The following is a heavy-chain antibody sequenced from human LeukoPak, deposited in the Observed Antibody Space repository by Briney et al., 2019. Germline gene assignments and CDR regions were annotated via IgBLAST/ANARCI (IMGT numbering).Heavy chain of an antibody. CDR3: ARDLYYYDSSGYYQTSDY. CDR2: INPNSGGT. Sequence: ASVKVSCKASGYTFTGYYMHWVRQAPGQGLEWMGWINPNSGGTNYAQKFQGRVTMTRDTSISTAYMELSRLRSDDTAVYYCARDLYYYDSSGYYQTSDYWGQGTLVTVPS. V-gene: IGHV1-2*02. CDR1: GYTFTGYY. J-gene: IGHJ4*02. D-gene: IGHD3-22*01.